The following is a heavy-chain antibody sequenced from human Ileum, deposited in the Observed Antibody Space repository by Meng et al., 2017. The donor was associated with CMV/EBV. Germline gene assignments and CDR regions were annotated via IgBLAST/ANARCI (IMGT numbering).Heavy chain of an antibody. D-gene: IGHD3-16*01. J-gene: IGHJ4*02. CDR1: GVSVSSRDSY. CDR2: IAYSGST. V-gene: IGHV4-61*08. CDR3: SWGPNMFYFDS. Sequence: SETLSLTCTGSGVSVSSRDSYWSWIRRPPGKEMEWMGYIAYSGSTNYNPPLKSRVTMSLDTSKTQVSLRLNSVTAADTAVYYCSWGPNMFYFDSWAQGTLVTVSS.